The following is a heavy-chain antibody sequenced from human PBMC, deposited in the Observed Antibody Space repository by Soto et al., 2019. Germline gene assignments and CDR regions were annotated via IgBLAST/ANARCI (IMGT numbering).Heavy chain of an antibody. CDR3: AREGVDTAMAAFDY. D-gene: IGHD5-18*01. Sequence: GGSLRLSCAASGFTFRKYGMHWVRQAPGKGLEWVAVIWYDGSGVYYAESVKGRFTISRDNSKSALYLQMDSLRGDDTAMYYGAREGVDTAMAAFDYWGQGTLVTVSS. CDR2: IWYDGSGV. J-gene: IGHJ4*02. CDR1: GFTFRKYG. V-gene: IGHV3-33*01.